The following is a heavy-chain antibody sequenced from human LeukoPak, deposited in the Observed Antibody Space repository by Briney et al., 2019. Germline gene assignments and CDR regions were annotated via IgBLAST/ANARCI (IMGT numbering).Heavy chain of an antibody. V-gene: IGHV1-2*04. CDR2: IDPNSGGA. Sequence: ASVKVSCKASGYTFASFGITWVRQAPGQGLEWMGWIDPNSGGANYAQKFQGWVTMTRDTSISTAYMELSRLRSDDTAVYYCARSGDSSGYSDFDYWGQGTLVTVSS. D-gene: IGHD3-22*01. J-gene: IGHJ4*02. CDR1: GYTFASFG. CDR3: ARSGDSSGYSDFDY.